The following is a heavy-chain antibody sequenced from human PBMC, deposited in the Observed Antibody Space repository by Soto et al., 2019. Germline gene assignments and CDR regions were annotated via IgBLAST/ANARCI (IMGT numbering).Heavy chain of an antibody. Sequence: ASVKVSCKASGYTFINFDISWVRQAAVQGLEWLGWMNPGSGKTGYASKFQGRVAMTRDASTGTSHLELSSLTSDDTAVYYCARMASAGTLNWFDPWGQGTLVTVSS. CDR3: ARMASAGTLNWFDP. V-gene: IGHV1-8*02. J-gene: IGHJ5*02. CDR1: GYTFINFD. D-gene: IGHD6-13*01. CDR2: MNPGSGKT.